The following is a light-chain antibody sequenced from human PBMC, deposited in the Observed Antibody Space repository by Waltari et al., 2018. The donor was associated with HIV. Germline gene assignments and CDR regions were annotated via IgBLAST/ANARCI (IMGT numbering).Light chain of an antibody. V-gene: IGKV1-33*01. Sequence: DIQMTQSPSSLPASFGDRVTITCQATQNIKGNLNWFQQKSGRAPKLLIYAGANLETGVPPRFSGGGSSTDYTLTITNLQPDDTGTYYCLQYDNLPYTFGQGTTLEI. CDR1: QNIKGN. J-gene: IGKJ2*01. CDR2: AGA. CDR3: LQYDNLPYT.